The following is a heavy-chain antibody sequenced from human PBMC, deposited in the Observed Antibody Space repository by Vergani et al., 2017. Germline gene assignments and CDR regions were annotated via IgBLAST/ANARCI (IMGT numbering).Heavy chain of an antibody. CDR1: GGTFSNYA. CDR2: IIPILGIA. V-gene: IGHV1-69*04. CDR3: ARAPLGS. J-gene: IGHJ5*01. Sequence: QVQLVQSGAEVKKPGSSVKVSCKASGGTFSNYAISWVRQAPGQGLEWMGRIIPILGIANYAQKFQGRVTITADKSTSTAYMELSSLRSEDTAVYYCARAPLGSWGQGTLVTVSS.